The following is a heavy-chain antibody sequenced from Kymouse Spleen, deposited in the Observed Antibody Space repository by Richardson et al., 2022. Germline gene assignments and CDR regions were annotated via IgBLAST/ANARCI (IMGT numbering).Heavy chain of an antibody. V-gene: IGHV3-9*01. CDR2: ISWNSGSI. CDR1: GFTFDDYA. D-gene: IGHD3-9*01. J-gene: IGHJ6*02. Sequence: EVQLVESGGGLVQPGRSLRLSCAASGFTFDDYAMHWVRQAPGKGLEWVSGISWNSGSIGYADSVKGRFTISRDNAKNSLYLQMNSLRAEDTALYYCAKDIHFDWLLTTTTTVWTSGAKGPRSPSPQ. CDR3: AKDIHFDWLLTTTTTVWTS.